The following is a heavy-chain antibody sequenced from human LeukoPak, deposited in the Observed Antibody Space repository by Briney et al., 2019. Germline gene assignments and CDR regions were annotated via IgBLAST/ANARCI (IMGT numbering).Heavy chain of an antibody. CDR3: ARGGYYYESSAHAFDI. CDR1: AFTSSSYW. V-gene: IGHV3-7*01. J-gene: IGHJ3*02. D-gene: IGHD3-22*01. Sequence: GGSPRLSCAASAFTSSSYWMSWVRQAPGNGLEGVANIDQDGSEKYYVESMKGRTTISRDTAKNSLYLQMSSLRAEDTAVYFCARGGYYYESSAHAFDIWGQGTMVTASS. CDR2: IDQDGSEK.